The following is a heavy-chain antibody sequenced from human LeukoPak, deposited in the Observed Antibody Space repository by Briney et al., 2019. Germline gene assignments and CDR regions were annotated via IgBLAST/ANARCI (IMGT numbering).Heavy chain of an antibody. J-gene: IGHJ4*02. Sequence: GASLQISCKGSGYIFTSYWIGCARQLPGKGLEWMGIIYPGDSDTRYSPSFQGQVTISADKSISTAYLQWSSLHASGTAMYYCARLRDGYFDYWGKGTLVTVSS. D-gene: IGHD5-24*01. CDR3: ARLRDGYFDY. CDR1: GYIFTSYW. CDR2: IYPGDSDT. V-gene: IGHV5-51*01.